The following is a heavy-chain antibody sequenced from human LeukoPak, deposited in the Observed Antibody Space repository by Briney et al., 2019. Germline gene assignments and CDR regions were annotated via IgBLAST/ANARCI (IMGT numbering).Heavy chain of an antibody. V-gene: IGHV3-21*01. CDR1: GFTFSSYS. Sequence: GGSLRLSCAAPGFTFSSYSMNWVRQAPGKGLEWVSSISSSSSYIYYADSVKGRFTISRDNAKNSLYLQMNSLRAEDTAVYYCAREGVLLWFGEYFDYWGQGTLVTVSS. CDR3: AREGVLLWFGEYFDY. CDR2: ISSSSSYI. J-gene: IGHJ4*02. D-gene: IGHD3-10*01.